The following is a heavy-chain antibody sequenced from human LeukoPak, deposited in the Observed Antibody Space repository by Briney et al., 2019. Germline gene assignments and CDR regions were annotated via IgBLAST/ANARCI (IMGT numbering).Heavy chain of an antibody. CDR2: INHSGST. CDR1: GGSFSGYY. CDR3: ARGRYYDFWSGYFPRAHFDY. J-gene: IGHJ4*02. Sequence: PSETLSLTCAVYGGSFSGYYWSWIRQPPGKGLEWIGEINHSGSTNYNQSLKSRVTISVDTSKNQFSLKLSSVTAADTAVYYCARGRYYDFWSGYFPRAHFDYWGQGTLVTVSS. V-gene: IGHV4-34*01. D-gene: IGHD3-3*01.